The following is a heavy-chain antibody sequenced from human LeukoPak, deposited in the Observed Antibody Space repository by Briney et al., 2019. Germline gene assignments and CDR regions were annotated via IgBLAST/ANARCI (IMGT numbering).Heavy chain of an antibody. Sequence: SGTLSLTCAVSGGSITSVNLWAWVRQPPGKGLEWVGEMYLSGTTTCNPSLRGRATISLDRSKNQVSLRLNSVTAADTALYYCAGLVGRYSNGMYYYFDYWGQGTLVTVFS. J-gene: IGHJ4*02. CDR1: GGSITSVNL. CDR2: MYLSGTT. V-gene: IGHV4-4*02. D-gene: IGHD1-26*01. CDR3: AGLVGRYSNGMYYYFDY.